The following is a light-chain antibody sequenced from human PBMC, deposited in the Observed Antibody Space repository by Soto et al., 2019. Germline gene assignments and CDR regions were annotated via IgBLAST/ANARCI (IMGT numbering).Light chain of an antibody. CDR1: QTVARNF. CDR2: GAS. J-gene: IGKJ4*01. V-gene: IGKV3-20*01. CDR3: QQYATSPLT. Sequence: EIVLTQSPGTLSLSPGERATLSCRASQTVARNFVAWYQQKPGQTPRLLIHGASNRATGIPERISGSGSGTDFTLIISRLEPADFAVYCCQQYATSPLTFGGGTKVEIK.